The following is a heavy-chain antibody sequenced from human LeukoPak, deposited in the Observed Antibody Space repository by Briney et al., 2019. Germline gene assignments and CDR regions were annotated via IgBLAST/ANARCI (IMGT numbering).Heavy chain of an antibody. CDR1: GFTFDDYA. CDR2: ISWDGGST. V-gene: IGHV3-43D*03. Sequence: GGSLRLSCAASGFTFDDYAMHWVRQAPGKGLEWVSLISWDGGSTYYADSVKGRFTISRDNSKNSLYLQMNSLRAEDTALYYCAKARGYSYGQGVDYWGQGTLVTVSS. D-gene: IGHD5-18*01. CDR3: AKARGYSYGQGVDY. J-gene: IGHJ4*02.